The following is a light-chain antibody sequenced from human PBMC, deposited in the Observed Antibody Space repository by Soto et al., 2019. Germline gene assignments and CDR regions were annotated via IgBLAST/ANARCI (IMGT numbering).Light chain of an antibody. CDR3: VAWDNSLSGGV. V-gene: IGLV1-47*01. J-gene: IGLJ7*01. Sequence: QSVLTQPPTASGTPGQKVTISCSGSWSNIGRNYVYWYQQVPGTAPKLLIYRSYQRPSGVPDRFYGSKSGTSASLAISGLRSEDEADYYCVAWDNSLSGGVFGGGTQLTV. CDR1: WSNIGRNY. CDR2: RSY.